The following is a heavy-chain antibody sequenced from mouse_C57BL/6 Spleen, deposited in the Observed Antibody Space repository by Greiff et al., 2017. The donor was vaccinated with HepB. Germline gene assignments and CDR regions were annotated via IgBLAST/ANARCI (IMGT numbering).Heavy chain of an antibody. J-gene: IGHJ3*01. Sequence: QVQLQQPGAELVKPGASVKMSCKASGYTFTSYWITWVKQRPGQGLEWIGDIYPGSGSTNYNEKFKSKATLTVDTSSSTAYMQLSSLTSEDSAVYYCARSTTMVTDWFAYWGQGTLVTVAA. CDR2: IYPGSGST. D-gene: IGHD2-2*01. CDR3: ARSTTMVTDWFAY. CDR1: GYTFTSYW. V-gene: IGHV1-55*01.